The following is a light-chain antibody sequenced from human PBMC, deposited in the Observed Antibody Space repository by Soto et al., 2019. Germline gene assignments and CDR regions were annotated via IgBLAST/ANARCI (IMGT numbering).Light chain of an antibody. Sequence: EIVLTQSPGTLSLSPGERATLSCRASQSVSSSYLAWYQQKPGQAPRLLSYGASSRATGIPDRFSGSGSGTDFTLTISRLEPEDFAVYYCQQYVSSPYTFGQGTKLEI. J-gene: IGKJ2*01. CDR2: GAS. V-gene: IGKV3-20*01. CDR1: QSVSSSY. CDR3: QQYVSSPYT.